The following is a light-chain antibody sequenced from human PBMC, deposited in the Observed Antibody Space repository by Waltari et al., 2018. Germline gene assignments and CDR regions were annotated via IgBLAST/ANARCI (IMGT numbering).Light chain of an antibody. J-gene: IGLJ1*01. CDR1: TSDVGGYLY. Sequence: QSALTQPRSVSGSPGQSVTISCTGTTSDVGGYLYSSWYQRRPGQAPKVLIYDVTYRASGVPNRFSGSKSGNTASLTISGLRPDDEADYFCCSYADGNTYLFGSGTYVTVL. V-gene: IGLV2-11*01. CDR3: CSYADGNTYL. CDR2: DVT.